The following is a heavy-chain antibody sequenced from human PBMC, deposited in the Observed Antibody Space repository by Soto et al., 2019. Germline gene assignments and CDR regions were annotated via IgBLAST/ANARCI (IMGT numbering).Heavy chain of an antibody. D-gene: IGHD6-19*01. CDR2: ISAYNGNT. CDR1: GYTFTSYG. J-gene: IGHJ6*02. V-gene: IGHV1-18*04. Sequence: ASVKVSCKASGYTFTSYGISWVRQAPGQGLEWMGWISAYNGNTNYAQKLQGRVTMTTDTSTSTAYMELRSLRSDDTAVYYCATIAVPLGYYYAIDVWGQGTTVTVSS. CDR3: ATIAVPLGYYYAIDV.